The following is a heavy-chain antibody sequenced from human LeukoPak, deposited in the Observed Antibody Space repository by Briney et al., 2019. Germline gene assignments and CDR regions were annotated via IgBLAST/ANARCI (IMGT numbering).Heavy chain of an antibody. Sequence: SETLSLTCAVYGGSFSGYYWSWIRQPPGKGLEWSGEINHSESTNYNPSLKSRVTISVDTSKNQFSLKLSSVTAADTAVYYCARLPYLIVVVPAAPVDDAFDIWGQGTMVTVSS. CDR3: ARLPYLIVVVPAAPVDDAFDI. CDR2: INHSEST. J-gene: IGHJ3*02. V-gene: IGHV4-34*01. D-gene: IGHD2-2*01. CDR1: GGSFSGYY.